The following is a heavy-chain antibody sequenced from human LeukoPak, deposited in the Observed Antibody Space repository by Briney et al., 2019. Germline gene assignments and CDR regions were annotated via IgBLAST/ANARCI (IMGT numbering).Heavy chain of an antibody. CDR3: AKATFYGSDNYLGAFDI. CDR2: INYNSGSI. V-gene: IGHV3-9*01. CDR1: GFTFDDYA. D-gene: IGHD3-10*01. Sequence: GGSLRLSCAASGFTFDDYAMHWVRQAPGKGLEWVSGINYNSGSIGYADSVKGRFTISRDNDKNSLHLQMNSLRPEDTAFYYCAKATFYGSDNYLGAFDIWGQGTLVTVSS. J-gene: IGHJ3*02.